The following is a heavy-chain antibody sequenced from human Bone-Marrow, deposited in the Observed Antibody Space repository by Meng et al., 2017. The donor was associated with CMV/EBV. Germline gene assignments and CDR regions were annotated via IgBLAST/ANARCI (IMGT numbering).Heavy chain of an antibody. J-gene: IGHJ4*02. CDR1: GGTFSSYT. CDR2: IIPILGIA. Sequence: VKVSCKASGGTFSSYTISWVRQAPGQGLEWMGRIIPILGIANYAQKFQGRVTITADKSTSTAYMELSSLRSEDTAVYYCARDPDPLHYCTNGVCYGDYWGQGTLVTVSS. CDR3: ARDPDPLHYCTNGVCYGDY. D-gene: IGHD2-8*01. V-gene: IGHV1-69*10.